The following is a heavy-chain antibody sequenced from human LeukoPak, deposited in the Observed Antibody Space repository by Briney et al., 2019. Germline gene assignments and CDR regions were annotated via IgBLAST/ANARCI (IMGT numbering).Heavy chain of an antibody. J-gene: IGHJ2*01. CDR3: ARGADIVVVPAAMAHWYFDL. D-gene: IGHD2-2*01. CDR1: GGSISSYH. CDR2: IYYSGST. V-gene: IGHV4-59*01. Sequence: SETLSLTCTVSGGSISSYHWSWIRQPPGKGLEWIGYIYYSGSTNYNPSLKSRVTISVDTSKNQFSLKLSSVTAADTAVYYCARGADIVVVPAAMAHWYFDLWGRGTLVTVSS.